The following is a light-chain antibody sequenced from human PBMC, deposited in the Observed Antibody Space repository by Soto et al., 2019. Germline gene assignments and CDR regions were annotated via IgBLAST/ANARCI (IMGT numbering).Light chain of an antibody. V-gene: IGLV1-40*01. CDR3: QSYHISLTFCV. Sequence: SVLTQPPSVSGAPGQMVTISCNGNSSNIGANYAVHWYQHFPGTAPKLLIYRDNKRPSGVPDRFSGSKSGTSASLALAGLQADDEAAYSSQSYHISLTFCVLGTGTKVTVL. J-gene: IGLJ1*01. CDR2: RDN. CDR1: SSNIGANYA.